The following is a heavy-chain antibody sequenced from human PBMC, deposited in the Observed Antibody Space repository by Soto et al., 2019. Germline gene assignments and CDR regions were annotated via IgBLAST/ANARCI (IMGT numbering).Heavy chain of an antibody. D-gene: IGHD3-10*01. CDR2: INHSGST. Sequence: SETLSLTCAVYGGSFSGYYWSWIRQPPGKGLEWIGEINHSGSTNYNPSLKSRVTISVDTPKNQFSLKLGSVTAADTAVYYCARGSMVRGVGYWGQGTLITVSS. CDR3: ARGSMVRGVGY. J-gene: IGHJ4*02. CDR1: GGSFSGYY. V-gene: IGHV4-34*01.